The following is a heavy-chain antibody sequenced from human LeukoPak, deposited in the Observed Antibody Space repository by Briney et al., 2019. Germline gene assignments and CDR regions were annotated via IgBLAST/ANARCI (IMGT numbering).Heavy chain of an antibody. CDR2: ISWNSGSI. Sequence: GGSLRLSCAASGFTFDDYAIHWVRQAPGKGLEWVSGISWNSGSIGYADSVKGRFTISRDNAKNSLYLQMNSLRAEDTAVYYCARDRENIVATIYLDYWGQGTLVTVSS. CDR1: GFTFDDYA. D-gene: IGHD5-12*01. J-gene: IGHJ4*02. CDR3: ARDRENIVATIYLDY. V-gene: IGHV3-9*01.